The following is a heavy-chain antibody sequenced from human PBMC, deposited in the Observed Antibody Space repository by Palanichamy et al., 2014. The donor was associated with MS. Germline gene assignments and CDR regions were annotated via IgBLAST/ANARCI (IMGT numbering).Heavy chain of an antibody. CDR1: GGSISSSSYY. V-gene: IGHV4-39*02. CDR3: ARFASNHFDY. Sequence: QLQLQESGPGLVKPSETLSLTCTVSGGSISSSSYYWGWIRQPPGKGLEWIGSIYYSGSTYYNPSLKSRVTISVDTSKSHFSLRLNSVTAADTAVYYCARFASNHFDYWGQGTLVTVSS. CDR2: IYYSGST. D-gene: IGHD4-11*01. J-gene: IGHJ4*02.